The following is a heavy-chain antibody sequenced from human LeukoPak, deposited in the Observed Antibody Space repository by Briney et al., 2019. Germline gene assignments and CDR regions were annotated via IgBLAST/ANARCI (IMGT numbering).Heavy chain of an antibody. CDR3: ARKNDFDI. Sequence: SETLSLTCTVSGGSITSDHWNWIRQPPGKGLEWIGCIYYSGSTYYNPSLKSRVTISVDMSKNQFSLRLTSVTAADTAVCYCARKNDFDIWGQGTLVTVSS. CDR1: GGSITSDH. D-gene: IGHD2/OR15-2a*01. CDR2: IYYSGST. V-gene: IGHV4-59*01. J-gene: IGHJ3*02.